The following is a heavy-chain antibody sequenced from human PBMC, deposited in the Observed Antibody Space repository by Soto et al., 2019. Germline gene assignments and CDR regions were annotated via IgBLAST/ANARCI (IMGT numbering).Heavy chain of an antibody. CDR2: ISYDGSNK. CDR1: GFTFSSYA. Sequence: GGSLRLSCAASGFTFSSYAMHWVRQAPGKGLEWVAVISYDGSNKYYADSVKGRFTISRDNSKNTLYLQMNSLRAEDTAVYYCARENYGSGSYWYYYYGMDVWGQGTTVTVSS. V-gene: IGHV3-30-3*01. D-gene: IGHD3-10*01. J-gene: IGHJ6*02. CDR3: ARENYGSGSYWYYYYGMDV.